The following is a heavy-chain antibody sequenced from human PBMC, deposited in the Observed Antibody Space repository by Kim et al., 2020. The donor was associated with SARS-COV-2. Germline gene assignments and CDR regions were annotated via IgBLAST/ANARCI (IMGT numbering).Heavy chain of an antibody. V-gene: IGHV3-21*01. CDR3: ARGPYYYDSSGYYPLPPYYFDY. J-gene: IGHJ4*02. D-gene: IGHD3-22*01. CDR2: ISSSSSYI. CDR1: GFTFSSYS. Sequence: GGSLRLSCAASGFTFSSYSMNWVRQAPGKGLEWVSSISSSSSYIYYADSVKGRFTISRDNAKNSLYLQMNSLRAEDTAVYYCARGPYYYDSSGYYPLPPYYFDYWGQGTLVTVSS.